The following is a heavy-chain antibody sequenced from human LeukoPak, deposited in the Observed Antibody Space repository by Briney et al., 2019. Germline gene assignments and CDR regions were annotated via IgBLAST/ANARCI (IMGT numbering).Heavy chain of an antibody. J-gene: IGHJ4*02. CDR2: INSDGSST. D-gene: IGHD3-9*01. V-gene: IGHV3-74*01. CDR1: GFTFSSYW. CDR3: ARVRVDWLSKTKYFDY. Sequence: GGSLRLSCAASGFTFSSYWMHWVRQAPGKGLVWVSRINSDGSSTSYADSVKGRFTISRDNAKNTLYLQMNSLRAEDTAVYDCARVRVDWLSKTKYFDYWGQGTLVTVSS.